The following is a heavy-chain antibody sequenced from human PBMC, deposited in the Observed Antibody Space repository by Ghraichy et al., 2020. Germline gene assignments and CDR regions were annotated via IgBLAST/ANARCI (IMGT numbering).Heavy chain of an antibody. J-gene: IGHJ6*02. V-gene: IGHV3-21*01. CDR3: ARDQLGAVGMDV. CDR1: GFTFSRYN. Sequence: GESLKISCVASGFTFSRYNMNWVRQAPGKGLEWVSSITSSSSYIDYVDSVRGRSTISRDNAKNSLYLQMNSLRAEDTAVYYCARDQLGAVGMDVWGQGTTVTVAS. CDR2: ITSSSSYI. D-gene: IGHD7-27*01.